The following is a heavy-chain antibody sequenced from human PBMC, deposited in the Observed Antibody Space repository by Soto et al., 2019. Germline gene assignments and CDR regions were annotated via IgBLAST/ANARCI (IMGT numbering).Heavy chain of an antibody. J-gene: IGHJ6*02. CDR3: ARALIQLWPHYYYGMDV. CDR1: GGSISSSSSY. D-gene: IGHD5-18*01. V-gene: IGHV4-30-4*08. Sequence: SETLSLTCTVSGGSISSSSSYWGWIRQPPGKRLEWIGYIYYSGTTYYNPSLKSRVTISVDTSKNQFSLKVSSVTAADTAVYYCARALIQLWPHYYYGMDVWGQGTTVTVSS. CDR2: IYYSGTT.